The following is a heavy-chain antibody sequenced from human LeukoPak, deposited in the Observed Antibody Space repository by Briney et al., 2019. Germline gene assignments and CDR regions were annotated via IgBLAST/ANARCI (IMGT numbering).Heavy chain of an antibody. CDR1: GFTFDDYA. Sequence: GGSLRLSCAASGFTFDDYAMHWVRQAPGKGPEWVSGISWNSGSIGYADSVKGRFTISRDNAKNSLYLQMNSLRAEDTAVYYCARVLRLGLDYWGQGTLVTVSS. D-gene: IGHD3-16*01. CDR3: ARVLRLGLDY. J-gene: IGHJ4*02. CDR2: ISWNSGSI. V-gene: IGHV3-9*01.